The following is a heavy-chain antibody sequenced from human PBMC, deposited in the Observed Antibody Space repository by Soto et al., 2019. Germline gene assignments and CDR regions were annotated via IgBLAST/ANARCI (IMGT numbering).Heavy chain of an antibody. CDR2: IYYSGST. Sequence: PSETLSLTSTVSGGSISSSSYYWGWIRQPPGKGLEWIGSIYYSGSTYYNPSLKSRVTISVDTSKNQFSLKLSSVTAADTAVYYCASSFLDIVLMVYANFDYWGQGTLVTVSS. J-gene: IGHJ4*02. CDR1: GGSISSSSYY. D-gene: IGHD2-8*01. V-gene: IGHV4-39*01. CDR3: ASSFLDIVLMVYANFDY.